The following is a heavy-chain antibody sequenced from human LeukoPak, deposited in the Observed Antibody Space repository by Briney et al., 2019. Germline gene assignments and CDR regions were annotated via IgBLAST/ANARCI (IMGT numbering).Heavy chain of an antibody. V-gene: IGHV4-4*02. D-gene: IGHD4-17*01. CDR1: GGSISSRNW. J-gene: IGHJ4*02. Sequence: SETLSLTCAVSGGSISSRNWWSWVRQPPGKGLEWIGEIYHSGSTNYNPSLKTRVAISVDKSKNQFSLKLSSVTAADTAVYYCARASHDYGDYSHFDYWGQGTLVTVSS. CDR3: ARASHDYGDYSHFDY. CDR2: IYHSGST.